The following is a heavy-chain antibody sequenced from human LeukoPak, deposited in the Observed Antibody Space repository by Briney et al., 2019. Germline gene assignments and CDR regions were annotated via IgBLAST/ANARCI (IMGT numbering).Heavy chain of an antibody. CDR3: AGAHLYCVVDCLDWYFDP. CDR2: ISTGSGSI. V-gene: IGHV3-21*01. CDR1: GFTFSSYS. D-gene: IGHD2-21*01. Sequence: PGGSLRLSCAASGFTFSSYSMNWVRQAPGKGLEWVSSISTGSGSIYYADSLKGRFTISRDNAKNSLYLQMNSLRVEDTAVSYCAGAHLYCVVDCLDWYFDPWGRGTLVTVSS. J-gene: IGHJ2*01.